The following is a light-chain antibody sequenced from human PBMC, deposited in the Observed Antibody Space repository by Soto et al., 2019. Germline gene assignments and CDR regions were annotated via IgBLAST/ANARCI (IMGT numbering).Light chain of an antibody. CDR1: QTIGNY. CDR3: QQSRYLPLS. J-gene: IGKJ4*01. Sequence: IVLTQSPATLSLSPGERATLSCRASQTIGNYLAWYQQKPGQAPRLLIFDASNRATDIPDRFSGSGSGTDFSLIISSLDPEDFEVYYSQQSRYLPLSFGGGPTGDIK. CDR2: DAS. V-gene: IGKV3-11*01.